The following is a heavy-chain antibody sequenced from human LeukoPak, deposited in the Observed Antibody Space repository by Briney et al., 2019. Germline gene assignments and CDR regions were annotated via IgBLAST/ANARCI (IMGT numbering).Heavy chain of an antibody. Sequence: SETLSLTCTVSGDSISSGDYYWSWIRQPAGKELEWIGRISSSGSTNYNPSLKSRVTISVDTSKNQFSLKLSSVTAADTAVYYCASRRGRYYYYMDVWGKGTTVTVSS. J-gene: IGHJ6*03. CDR1: GDSISSGDYY. V-gene: IGHV4-61*02. D-gene: IGHD3-10*01. CDR2: ISSSGST. CDR3: ASRRGRYYYYMDV.